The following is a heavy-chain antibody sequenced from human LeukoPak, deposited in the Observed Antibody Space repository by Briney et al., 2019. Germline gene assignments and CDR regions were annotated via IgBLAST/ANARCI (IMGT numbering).Heavy chain of an antibody. Sequence: PGGSLRLSCAASGFTVSSNYMSWVRQAPGKGLEWVSVIYSGGSTYYADSVKGRFTISRDNSKNTLYLQMNSLRAEDTAVYYCAKDLHIAVAVYFDYWGQGTLVTVSS. D-gene: IGHD6-19*01. V-gene: IGHV3-53*01. J-gene: IGHJ4*02. CDR3: AKDLHIAVAVYFDY. CDR2: IYSGGST. CDR1: GFTVSSNY.